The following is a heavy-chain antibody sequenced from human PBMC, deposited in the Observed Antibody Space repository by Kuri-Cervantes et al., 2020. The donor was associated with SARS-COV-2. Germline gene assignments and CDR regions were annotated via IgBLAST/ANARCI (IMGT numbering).Heavy chain of an antibody. CDR1: GGSISSHY. Sequence: GSLRLSCTVSGGSISSHYWSWIRQPPGKGLEWIGYIYYSGSTNYNPSLKSRVTISVDTSKNQFSLKLSSVTAADTAVYYCAGGIAAAGYFDYWGQGTLVTVSS. CDR3: AGGIAAAGYFDY. J-gene: IGHJ4*02. CDR2: IYYSGST. D-gene: IGHD6-13*01. V-gene: IGHV4-59*11.